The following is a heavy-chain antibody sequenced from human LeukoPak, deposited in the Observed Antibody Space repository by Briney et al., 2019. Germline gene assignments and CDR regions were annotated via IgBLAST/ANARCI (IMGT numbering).Heavy chain of an antibody. D-gene: IGHD1-26*01. V-gene: IGHV3-21*01. J-gene: IGHJ4*02. CDR3: ARDFGGSFGY. CDR2: ISSSSSYI. Sequence: GGSLRLSCAASGFTFSSYSMNWVRQAPGKGLEWASSISSSSSYIYYADSVKGRFTISRDNAKNSLYLQMNSLRAEDTAVYYCARDFGGSFGYWGQGTLVTVSS. CDR1: GFTFSSYS.